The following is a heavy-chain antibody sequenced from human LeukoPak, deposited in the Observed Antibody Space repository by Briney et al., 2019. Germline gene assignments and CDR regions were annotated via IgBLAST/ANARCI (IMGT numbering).Heavy chain of an antibody. V-gene: IGHV1-8*01. J-gene: IGHJ6*02. CDR1: GYTFTSFD. CDR2: MNPNSGNT. CDR3: ASPEARMVYAGYYYYGMGV. D-gene: IGHD2-8*01. Sequence: ASVKVSCKASGYTFTSFDINWVRQATGQGLEWMGWMNPNSGNTGYAQKFQGRVTMTRNTAMSTAYMEPSSLRSEDTAVYYCASPEARMVYAGYYYYGMGVWGQGTTVTVSS.